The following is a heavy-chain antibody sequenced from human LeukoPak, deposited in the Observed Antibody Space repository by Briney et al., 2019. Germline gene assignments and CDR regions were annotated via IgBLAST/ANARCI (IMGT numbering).Heavy chain of an antibody. CDR3: ARDFGFGSVTKPFDP. CDR1: GGSISSYY. J-gene: IGHJ5*02. Sequence: PSETLSLTCTVSGGSISSYYWSWIRQPPGKGLEWIGRIYTSGSTNYNPSLKSRVTMSVDTSKNQFSLKLSSVTAADTAVYYCARDFGFGSVTKPFDPWGQGTLVTVSS. CDR2: IYTSGST. D-gene: IGHD4-17*01. V-gene: IGHV4-4*07.